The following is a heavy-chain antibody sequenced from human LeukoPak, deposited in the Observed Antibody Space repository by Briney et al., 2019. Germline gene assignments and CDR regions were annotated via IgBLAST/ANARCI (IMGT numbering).Heavy chain of an antibody. CDR1: GFTFSSYS. CDR3: LLMITFGGVIERLFDY. CDR2: ISSSSSTI. J-gene: IGHJ4*02. Sequence: GGSLRLSCAASGFTFSSYSMNWVRQAPGKGLEWVSYISSSSSTIYYADSVKGRFTISRDNAKNSLYLQMNSLRAEDTAVYYCLLMITFGGVIERLFDYWGQGTLVTVSS. V-gene: IGHV3-48*04. D-gene: IGHD3-16*02.